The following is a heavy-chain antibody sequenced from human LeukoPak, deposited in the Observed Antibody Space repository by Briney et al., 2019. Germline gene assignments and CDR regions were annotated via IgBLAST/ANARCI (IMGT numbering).Heavy chain of an antibody. CDR2: ISAYNGNT. CDR3: SLRTGSYWFDS. CDR1: GYTFTSYG. Sequence: GASVKVSYEASGYTFTSYGISWVRQAPGQGLEWMGWISAYNGNTNYAQKLQGRVTMTTDTSTSTAYMELRSLRSDATAVYYCSLRTGSYWFDSWGQGTLVTVSS. V-gene: IGHV1-18*01. D-gene: IGHD1-26*01. J-gene: IGHJ5*01.